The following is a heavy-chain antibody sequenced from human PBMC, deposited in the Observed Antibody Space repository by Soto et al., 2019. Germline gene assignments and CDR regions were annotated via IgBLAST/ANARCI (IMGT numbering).Heavy chain of an antibody. CDR3: AREVRYGSGRYEL. CDR1: GGSISSGDYY. V-gene: IGHV4-30-4*01. CDR2: IYYSGST. Sequence: PWETLYLTCTVSGGSISSGDYYWSGIRQPPGKGLEWIGYIYYSGSTYYNPSLKSRVTISVDTSKNQFSLKLSSVTAADTAVYYCAREVRYGSGRYELWGQGTLVTVYS. J-gene: IGHJ1*01. D-gene: IGHD3-10*01.